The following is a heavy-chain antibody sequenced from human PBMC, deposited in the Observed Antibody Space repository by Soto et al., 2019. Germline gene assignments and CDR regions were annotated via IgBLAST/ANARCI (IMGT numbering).Heavy chain of an antibody. CDR3: ARDRRGSGWYDYFHY. V-gene: IGHV3-33*01. CDR2: IWYDGSNE. J-gene: IGHJ4*02. CDR1: GFTFSSYG. Sequence: QVQLVESGGGVVQPGRSLRLSCAASGFTFSSYGMHWVRQAPGKGLEWVAVIWYDGSNENYADSVKGRFTISRDNSKNTLYLQMNSLRAEDTALYYCARDRRGSGWYDYFHYWGQGTLVTVSS. D-gene: IGHD6-19*01.